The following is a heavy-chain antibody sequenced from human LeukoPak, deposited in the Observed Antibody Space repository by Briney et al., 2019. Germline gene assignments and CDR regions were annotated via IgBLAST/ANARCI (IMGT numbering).Heavy chain of an antibody. J-gene: IGHJ4*02. V-gene: IGHV4-39*01. D-gene: IGHD6-19*01. CDR1: GASIGVRGYY. CDR2: IYYSGTT. Sequence: PSETLSLTCAVSGASIGVRGYYWGWIRQPPGKGLECIGIIYYSGTTYYNPSVKSRVTISVDTSKNQFSLSLTAVTAADTAVYYCARNWGSGGSYLFDYWGQGTLVSVS. CDR3: ARNWGSGGSYLFDY.